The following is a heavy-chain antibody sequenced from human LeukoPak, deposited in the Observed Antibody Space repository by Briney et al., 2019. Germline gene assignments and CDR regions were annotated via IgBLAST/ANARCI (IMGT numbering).Heavy chain of an antibody. CDR3: ARDAQRGFDYSNSLKY. CDR1: GFSFSNSW. V-gene: IGHV3-33*08. Sequence: GGSLRLSCAASGFSFSNSWMTWVRQAPGKGLEWVAVIWSDGSNRFYAGSVKGRFTISRDNSQNTLFLQMNSLRAEDTAMYYCARDAQRGFDYSNSLKYWGHGTLVTVSS. D-gene: IGHD4-11*01. J-gene: IGHJ4*01. CDR2: IWSDGSNR.